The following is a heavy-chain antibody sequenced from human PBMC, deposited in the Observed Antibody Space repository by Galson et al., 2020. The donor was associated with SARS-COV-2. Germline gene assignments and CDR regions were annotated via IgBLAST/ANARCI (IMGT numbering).Heavy chain of an antibody. V-gene: IGHV1-69*13. D-gene: IGHD2-2*01. CDR2: IIPIFGTA. Sequence: SVKVSCKASGGTFSSYAISWVRQAPGQGLEWMGGIIPIFGTAHYAQKFQGRVTITADESTSTAYMELSSLRSEDTAVYYCARVRRGDIVVVPAAPADFLSFDYWGQGTLVTVSS. J-gene: IGHJ4*02. CDR1: GGTFSSYA. CDR3: ARVRRGDIVVVPAAPADFLSFDY.